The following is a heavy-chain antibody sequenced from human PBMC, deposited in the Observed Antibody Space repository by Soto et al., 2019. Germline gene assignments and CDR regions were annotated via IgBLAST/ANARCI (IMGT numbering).Heavy chain of an antibody. CDR1: GGSFGGDS. CDR3: ARDSGRKYYDFWSGYDYGMDV. D-gene: IGHD3-3*01. V-gene: IGHV4-59*01. J-gene: IGHJ6*02. Sequence: SETLSLTSAVYGGSFGGDSWSWIRQSPGKGLAWIGYISYSGSTNYNPSLKSRVTISVDTSKNQFSLKLSSVTAADTAVYYWARDSGRKYYDFWSGYDYGMDVWGQGTTVTVSS. CDR2: ISYSGST.